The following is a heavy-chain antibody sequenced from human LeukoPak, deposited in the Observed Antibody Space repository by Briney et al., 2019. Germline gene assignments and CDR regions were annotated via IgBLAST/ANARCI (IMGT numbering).Heavy chain of an antibody. D-gene: IGHD2-2*01. J-gene: IGHJ5*01. CDR1: GFTFSRNG. CDR3: AKDRHAPGRYCSSTSCFPFDS. CDR2: ISGSGDST. V-gene: IGHV3-23*01. Sequence: GGSLRLSCAGYGFTFSRNGMSWVRQAPGKGLEWVSGISGSGDSTYQGNSVKGRFTISRDNTKNTLYLQMNSLRAEDTAVYYCAKDRHAPGRYCSSTSCFPFDSWGQGTLVTVSS.